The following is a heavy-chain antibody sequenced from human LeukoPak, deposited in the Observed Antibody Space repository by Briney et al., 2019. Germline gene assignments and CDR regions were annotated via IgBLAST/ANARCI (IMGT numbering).Heavy chain of an antibody. J-gene: IGHJ5*02. CDR1: GYTFTDYY. Sequence: ASVKVSCKASGYTFTDYYIYWVRQAPRQGLEWMGWINPNSGGTNYAQKFQGRVTMTRDTSITTAYMELSGLRSDDTAMYYCARGEIPFDWFDPWGQGTLVTISS. CDR3: ARGEIPFDWFDP. CDR2: INPNSGGT. V-gene: IGHV1-2*02.